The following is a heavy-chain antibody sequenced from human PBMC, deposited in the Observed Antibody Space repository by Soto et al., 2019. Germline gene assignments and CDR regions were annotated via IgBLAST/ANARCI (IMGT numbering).Heavy chain of an antibody. CDR2: IKEDGSGK. CDR3: VRVGRLGGY. D-gene: IGHD3-16*01. CDR1: GVTFSSYW. J-gene: IGHJ4*02. Sequence: ESGGGLVQPGGSLRLSCTASGVTFSSYWMSWVRQAPGKGLGWVANIKEDGSGKYYVDSVKGRFSISRDNARNSLYLQMNSLRVEDTAVYYCVRVGRLGGYWGQGALVTVSS. V-gene: IGHV3-7*03.